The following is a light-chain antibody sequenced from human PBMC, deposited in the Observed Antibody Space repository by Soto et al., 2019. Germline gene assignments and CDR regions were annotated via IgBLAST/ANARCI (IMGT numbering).Light chain of an antibody. Sequence: QSALTQPASVSGSPGQSITISCTGTSSDVGAYKYVSWYQQHPGKAPKLMIYDVTYRPSGVSNRFSGSKSGNTASLTISGLQAEDEADYCCSSYTNTITPFVFGSGTKVTVL. CDR2: DVT. V-gene: IGLV2-14*03. CDR3: SSYTNTITPFV. J-gene: IGLJ1*01. CDR1: SSDVGAYKY.